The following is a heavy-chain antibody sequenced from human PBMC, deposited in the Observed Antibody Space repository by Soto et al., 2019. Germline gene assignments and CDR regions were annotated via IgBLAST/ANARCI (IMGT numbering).Heavy chain of an antibody. CDR2: ITPMFDTP. V-gene: IGHV1-69*01. Sequence: QVQLVQSGAEVKKPGSSVKVSCKASGGTLSSYRISWVRQAPGQGLEWMGGITPMFDTPNYAQKVQGRVTITADESTSTAYMELTSLRSDATAVYYCARELGRTGADFWGQGTLVTVSS. D-gene: IGHD1-1*01. CDR3: ARELGRTGADF. J-gene: IGHJ4*02. CDR1: GGTLSSYR.